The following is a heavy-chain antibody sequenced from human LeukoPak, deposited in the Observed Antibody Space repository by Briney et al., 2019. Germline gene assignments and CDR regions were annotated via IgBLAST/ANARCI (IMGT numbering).Heavy chain of an antibody. CDR3: AREIPQQLVAMDV. J-gene: IGHJ6*02. V-gene: IGHV3-7*04. D-gene: IGHD6-13*01. CDR1: GFTFSTYW. CDR2: IKEDGTGK. Sequence: GGSLRLYCVASGFTFSTYWMSWVREAPGKGLEWLANIKEDGTGKNHVDSVKGRFTISRDNAKNSLYLQMNGLRAEDTAVYYCAREIPQQLVAMDVWGQGTTVTASS.